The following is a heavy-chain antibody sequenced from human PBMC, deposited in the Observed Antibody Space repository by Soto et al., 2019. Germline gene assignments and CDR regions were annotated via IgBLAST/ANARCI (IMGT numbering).Heavy chain of an antibody. J-gene: IGHJ4*02. V-gene: IGHV3-9*01. CDR2: ISWNSGSI. CDR3: AKDGRWSREYYFDY. CDR1: GFTFDDYA. Sequence: GGSLRLSCAASGFTFDDYAMHWVRQAPGKGLEWVSGISWNSGSIGYADSVKGRFTISRDNAKNSLYLQMNSLRAEDTALYYCAKDGRWSREYYFDYWGQGTLVTVSS. D-gene: IGHD3-10*01.